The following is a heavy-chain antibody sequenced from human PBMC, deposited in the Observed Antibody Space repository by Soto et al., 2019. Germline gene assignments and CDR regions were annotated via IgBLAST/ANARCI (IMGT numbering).Heavy chain of an antibody. CDR1: GGSISDFY. CDR3: AREVRGVAAFDI. V-gene: IGHV4-59*01. D-gene: IGHD3-10*01. J-gene: IGHJ3*02. Sequence: QVQLQESGPGLVKPSETLSLSCTVSGGSISDFYWSWIRQPPGKGLEWIGYMYYSGTTSYSPSLKSRVTMSIDTSKNQLSLKLNSVTAADTAVYYCAREVRGVAAFDIWGQGTMVTVSS. CDR2: MYYSGTT.